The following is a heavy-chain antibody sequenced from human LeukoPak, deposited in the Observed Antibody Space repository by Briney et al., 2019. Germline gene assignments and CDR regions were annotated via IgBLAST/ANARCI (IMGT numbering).Heavy chain of an antibody. CDR1: GFTVSSNY. Sequence: GRSLRLSCAASGFTVSSNYMSWVRQAPGKGLEWVAVIYSGGTTYYAESVKSRFTISRDNSKKTLYLQMNSLRAEDTAVYYCARETVDDAFDIWGQGTMVTVSS. D-gene: IGHD7-27*01. CDR2: IYSGGTT. V-gene: IGHV3-66*01. J-gene: IGHJ3*02. CDR3: ARETVDDAFDI.